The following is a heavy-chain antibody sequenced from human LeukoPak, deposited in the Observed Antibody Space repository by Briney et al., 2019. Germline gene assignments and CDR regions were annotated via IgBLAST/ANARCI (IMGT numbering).Heavy chain of an antibody. J-gene: IGHJ3*01. D-gene: IGHD2-8*01. CDR3: GRRHYGVGFEV. CDR2: IHDNGNT. V-gene: IGHV4-59*08. Sequence: GSLRLSCAASGFTFSSYSMNWVRQPPGKGLEWIGTIHDNGNTYYSASLKSRVTISRDTSNNRFSLQLSSVTAADTAVYFCGRRHYGVGFEVWGQGTKVTVSS. CDR1: GFTFSSYS.